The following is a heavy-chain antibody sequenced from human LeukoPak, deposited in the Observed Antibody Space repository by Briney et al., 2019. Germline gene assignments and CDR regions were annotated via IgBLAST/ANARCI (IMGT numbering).Heavy chain of an antibody. D-gene: IGHD1-20*01. CDR2: IYTSGST. J-gene: IGHJ3*02. CDR3: ARRYDWPSDAFDI. CDR1: GGSISSYY. Sequence: SETLSLTCTVSGGSISSYYWSWIRQPPGKGLEWIGYIYTSGSTNYNPSLKSRVTISVDTSKNQFSLKLSSVTAADTAVYYCARRYDWPSDAFDIWGQGTMVTVSS. V-gene: IGHV4-4*09.